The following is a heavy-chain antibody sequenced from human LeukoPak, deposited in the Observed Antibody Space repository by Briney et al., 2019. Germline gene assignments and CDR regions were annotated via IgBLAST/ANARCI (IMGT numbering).Heavy chain of an antibody. D-gene: IGHD3-10*01. CDR3: ARDTYNYGSSAYYFDY. CDR1: GGSISSYY. Sequence: SETLSLTCTVSGGSISSYYWSWIRQPAGKGLEWIGRIHTSGSTNYNPSLKSRVTMSVDTSKNQFSLKLSSVTAADTAVYYCARDTYNYGSSAYYFDYWGQGTLVTVSS. CDR2: IHTSGST. J-gene: IGHJ4*02. V-gene: IGHV4-4*07.